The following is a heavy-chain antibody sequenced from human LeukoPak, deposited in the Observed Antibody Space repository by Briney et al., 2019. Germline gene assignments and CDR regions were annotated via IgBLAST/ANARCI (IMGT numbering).Heavy chain of an antibody. V-gene: IGHV5-51*01. J-gene: IGHJ4*02. CDR2: IYPGDSDA. Sequence: GESLKISCQASGYSFTTYWIALVRQLPGKGLEWMGIIYPGDSDARYSPSLQGQVTFSADKSISTAYLQWSSLKASDTAMYFCARRDIAVAGSIDYWGQGTLVTVSS. CDR1: GYSFTTYW. D-gene: IGHD6-19*01. CDR3: ARRDIAVAGSIDY.